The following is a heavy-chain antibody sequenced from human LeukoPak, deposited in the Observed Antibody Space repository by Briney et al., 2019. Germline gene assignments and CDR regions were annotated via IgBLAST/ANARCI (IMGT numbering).Heavy chain of an antibody. CDR3: AREVIPTVTRMNWFDP. Sequence: ASVKVSCKASGGTFSSYAISWVRQAPGQGLEWMGRLIPILGIANYAQKFQGRVTITADKSTSTAYMELSSLRSEDTAVYYCAREVIPTVTRMNWFDPWGQGTLVTVSS. D-gene: IGHD4-17*01. CDR2: LIPILGIA. V-gene: IGHV1-69*04. J-gene: IGHJ5*02. CDR1: GGTFSSYA.